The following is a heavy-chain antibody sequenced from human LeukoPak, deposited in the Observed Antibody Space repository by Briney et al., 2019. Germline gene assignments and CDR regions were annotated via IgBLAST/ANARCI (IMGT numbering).Heavy chain of an antibody. J-gene: IGHJ4*02. Sequence: ASVKVSCKASGYTFTSYYMHWVRLAPGQGLEWVGIINPSGGSTSYAQKFQGRVTVTRDTSTSTVYMELSSLRSEDTAMYYCAREGEYCSGGSCYFDYWGQGTLVTVSS. V-gene: IGHV1-46*01. CDR1: GYTFTSYY. CDR3: AREGEYCSGGSCYFDY. CDR2: INPSGGST. D-gene: IGHD2-15*01.